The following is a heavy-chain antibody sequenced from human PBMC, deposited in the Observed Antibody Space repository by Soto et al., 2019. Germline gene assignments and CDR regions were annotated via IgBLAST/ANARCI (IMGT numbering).Heavy chain of an antibody. CDR1: GYSFTSYW. CDR2: IDPSDSYT. D-gene: IGHD1-26*01. Sequence: PGESLKISCKGSGYSFTSYWISWVRQMPGKGLEWMGRIDPSDSYTNYSPSFQGHVTISADKSISTAYLQWSSLKASDTAMYYCARQGGDYYYYGMDVWGQGATVTVSS. CDR3: ARQGGDYYYYGMDV. J-gene: IGHJ6*02. V-gene: IGHV5-10-1*01.